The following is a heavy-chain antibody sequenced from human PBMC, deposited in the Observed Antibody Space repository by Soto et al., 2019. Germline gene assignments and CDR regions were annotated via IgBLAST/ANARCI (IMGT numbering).Heavy chain of an antibody. V-gene: IGHV3-23*01. CDR2: ISGSGGST. Sequence: PWGSLRLSCAASGVTVSSYAMSWVRQAPGKGLEWVSAISGSGGSTYYADSVKGRFTISRDNSKNTLYLQMNSLRAEDTAVYYCAKGKWDYGRVAYYYYYYVDVWGKGTTVTVSS. CDR1: GVTVSSYA. CDR3: AKGKWDYGRVAYYYYYYVDV. J-gene: IGHJ6*03. D-gene: IGHD4-17*01.